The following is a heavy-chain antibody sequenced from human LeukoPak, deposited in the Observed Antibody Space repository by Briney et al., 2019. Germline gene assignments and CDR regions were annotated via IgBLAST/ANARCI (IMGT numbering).Heavy chain of an antibody. CDR1: GGSISSGGYY. Sequence: PSQTLSLTCIVSGGSISSGGYYWSWIRQPPGKGLEWIGYIYHSGNTYYNPSLKSRVTISIDRSKNQFSLKLSSVTAADTAVYYCATGSLSGYILFDYWGQGTLVTVSS. V-gene: IGHV4-30-2*01. CDR3: ATGSLSGYILFDY. D-gene: IGHD3-22*01. J-gene: IGHJ4*02. CDR2: IYHSGNT.